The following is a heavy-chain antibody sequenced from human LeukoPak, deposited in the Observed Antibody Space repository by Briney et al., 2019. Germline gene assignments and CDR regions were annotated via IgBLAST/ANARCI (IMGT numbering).Heavy chain of an antibody. Sequence: GGSLRLSCAASGFTVSSNYMSWVRQAPGKGLEWVSVIYSGGSTYYADSVKGRFTISRDNSKNTLYFQMNSLRAEDTAVYYCARVDSSSWYDFDYWGQGTLVTVSS. D-gene: IGHD6-13*01. CDR3: ARVDSSSWYDFDY. J-gene: IGHJ4*02. CDR2: IYSGGST. V-gene: IGHV3-66*02. CDR1: GFTVSSNY.